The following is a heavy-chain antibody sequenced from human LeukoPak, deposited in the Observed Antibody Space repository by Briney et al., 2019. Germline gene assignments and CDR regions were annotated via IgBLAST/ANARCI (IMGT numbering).Heavy chain of an antibody. CDR3: ARVFKQLATRKMDFDY. D-gene: IGHD6-6*01. V-gene: IGHV4-39*07. CDR2: IYCSGTT. Sequence: PSETLSLTCTVSGGSISSSPYYWGWIRQPPGKGLEWIGSIYCSGTTHYSPSLESRVTISVDTSKNQFSLKLSSVTAADTAVYYCARVFKQLATRKMDFDYWGQGTLVTVSS. CDR1: GGSISSSPYY. J-gene: IGHJ4*02.